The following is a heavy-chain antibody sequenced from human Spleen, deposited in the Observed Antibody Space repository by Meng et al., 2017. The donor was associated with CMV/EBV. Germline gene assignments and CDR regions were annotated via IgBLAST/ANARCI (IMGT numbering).Heavy chain of an antibody. CDR3: ARGGRPYFDY. Sequence: LSCSVSGFNFDDYGMSWVRQVPGKGLEWVGDINWSGITTNYADSLRGRFTISRDNSKRTLYLQMNSLRPEDTAFYYCARGGRPYFDYWGQGALVTVSS. D-gene: IGHD6-6*01. V-gene: IGHV3-20*04. CDR1: GFNFDDYG. CDR2: INWSGITT. J-gene: IGHJ4*02.